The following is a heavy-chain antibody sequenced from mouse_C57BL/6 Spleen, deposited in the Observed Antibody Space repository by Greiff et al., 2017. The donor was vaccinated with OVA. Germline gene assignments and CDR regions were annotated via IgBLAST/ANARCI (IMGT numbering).Heavy chain of an antibody. Sequence: QVQLQQPGAELVMPGASVKLSCKASGYTFTSYWMHWVKQRPGQGLEWIGEIDPSDSYTNYNQKFKGKSTLTVDKSSSTAYMQLSSLKSEDSAVYYCERQTYWCCEVGATGTAATVSS. V-gene: IGHV1-69*01. J-gene: IGHJ1*03. CDR1: GYTFTSYW. CDR3: ERQTYWCCEV. CDR2: IDPSDSYT.